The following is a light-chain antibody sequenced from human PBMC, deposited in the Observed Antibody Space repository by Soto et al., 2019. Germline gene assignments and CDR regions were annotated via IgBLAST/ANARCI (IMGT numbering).Light chain of an antibody. CDR3: SSYTSRSTLV. CDR1: SSDVGGYNY. CDR2: EVT. V-gene: IGLV2-14*01. J-gene: IGLJ3*02. Sequence: QSVLTQPASVSGSPGQSITISCTGSSSDVGGYNYVSWYQQHPGKAPQLMIFEVTNRPSGVSNRFSGSKSGNTASLTISGLQAVDEADYYCSSYTSRSTLVFGGGTQLTVL.